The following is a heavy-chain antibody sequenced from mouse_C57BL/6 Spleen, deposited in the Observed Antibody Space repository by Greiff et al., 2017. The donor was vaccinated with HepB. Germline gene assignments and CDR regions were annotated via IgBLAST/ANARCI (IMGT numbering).Heavy chain of an antibody. D-gene: IGHD1-1*01. CDR3: ARHEGPYYDGSSHWYFDV. CDR1: GYTFTEYT. Sequence: VQLQQSGAELVKPGASVKLSCKASGYTFTEYTIHWVKQRSGQGLEWIGWFYPGSGSIKYNEKFKDKATLTADKSSSTVYMELSRLTSEDSAVYFCARHEGPYYDGSSHWYFDVWGTGTTVTVSS. J-gene: IGHJ1*03. CDR2: FYPGSGSI. V-gene: IGHV1-62-2*01.